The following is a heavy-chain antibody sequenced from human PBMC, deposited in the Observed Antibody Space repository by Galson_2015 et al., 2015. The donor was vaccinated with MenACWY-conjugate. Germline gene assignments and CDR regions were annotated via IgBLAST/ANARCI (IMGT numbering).Heavy chain of an antibody. D-gene: IGHD1-26*01. CDR1: GFTFSNAW. CDR2: IKSNRLGAAT. J-gene: IGHJ3*02. V-gene: IGHV3-15*07. CDR3: ATDWGSGSHYVGVLDI. Sequence: SLRLSCAASGFTFSNAWMEWVRQAPGKGLEWVGRIKSNRLGAATDYAAPVRGRFTITRDDSKNTLYLQMNSLTIEDTALYYCATDWGSGSHYVGVLDIWGQGAMVTVS.